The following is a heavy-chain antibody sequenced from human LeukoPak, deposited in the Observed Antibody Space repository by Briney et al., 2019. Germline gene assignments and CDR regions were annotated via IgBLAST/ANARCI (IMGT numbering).Heavy chain of an antibody. CDR3: ARDPGIAVAGPLDY. D-gene: IGHD6-19*01. J-gene: IGHJ4*02. Sequence: ASVKVSCKASGYTFTGYYMHWVRQAPGQGLEWMGWINPNSGGTNYAQKFQGRVTMTRDTSISTAYMELSRLRSDDTAVYYCARDPGIAVAGPLDYWGQGTLVTVSS. CDR1: GYTFTGYY. V-gene: IGHV1-2*02. CDR2: INPNSGGT.